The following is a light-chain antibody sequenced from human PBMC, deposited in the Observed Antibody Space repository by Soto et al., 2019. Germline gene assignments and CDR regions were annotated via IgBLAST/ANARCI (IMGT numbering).Light chain of an antibody. V-gene: IGKV1-5*03. J-gene: IGKJ5*01. Sequence: IKMNQSPSILSAYIGDRVTITCRASQSISSWLAWYQQKPGKAPNLLIHKASHLESGVPSRFSGSGSGTDFTLTISSLQPEDFATYYCQQSYSTQITFGQGRRLEIK. CDR1: QSISSW. CDR3: QQSYSTQIT. CDR2: KAS.